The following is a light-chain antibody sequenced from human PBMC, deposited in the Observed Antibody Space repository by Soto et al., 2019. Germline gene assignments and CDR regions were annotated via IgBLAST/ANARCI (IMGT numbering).Light chain of an antibody. CDR2: DAS. Sequence: EIVMTQSPVTLSVSPGERATLSCRASQSVSSNLAWYQQKPGQAPRLLIYDASIRATGIPVRFSGSGSGTGFTLSISSLQSEDFAIYYCQHYNHWPPFTFGQGTKLEIK. CDR3: QHYNHWPPFT. CDR1: QSVSSN. J-gene: IGKJ2*01. V-gene: IGKV3-15*01.